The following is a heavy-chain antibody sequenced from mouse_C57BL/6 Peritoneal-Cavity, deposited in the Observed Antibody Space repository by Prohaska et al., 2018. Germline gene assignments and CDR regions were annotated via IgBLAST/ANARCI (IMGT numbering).Heavy chain of an antibody. CDR1: GYSITSGFY. J-gene: IGHJ3*01. V-gene: IGHV3-6*01. D-gene: IGHD2-5*01. Sequence: TGYSITSGFYWYCIWQFSGIKLGWMGYISYDGSNNYNPSLKNRSSIARDTSKNQLFLKLSSVTAEDTATYYCASSNYAWMAYWGQGTLVTVSA. CDR3: ASSNYAWMAY. CDR2: ISYDGSN.